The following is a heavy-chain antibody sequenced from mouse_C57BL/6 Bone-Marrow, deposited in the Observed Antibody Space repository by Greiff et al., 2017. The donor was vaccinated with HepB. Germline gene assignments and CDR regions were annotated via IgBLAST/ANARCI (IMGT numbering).Heavy chain of an antibody. D-gene: IGHD2-3*01. Sequence: QVQLQQPGAELVKPGASVKLSCKASGYTFTSYWMQWVKQRPGQGLEWIGEIDPSDSYTNYNQKFKGKATLTVDTSSSTAYMQLSSLTSEDSAVYDCARDGYYFYYAMDYWGQGTSVTVSS. V-gene: IGHV1-50*01. CDR2: IDPSDSYT. CDR3: ARDGYYFYYAMDY. CDR1: GYTFTSYW. J-gene: IGHJ4*01.